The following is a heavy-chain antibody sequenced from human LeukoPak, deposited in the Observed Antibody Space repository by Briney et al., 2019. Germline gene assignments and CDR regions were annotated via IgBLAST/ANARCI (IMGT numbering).Heavy chain of an antibody. Sequence: SETLSLTCAVYGGSFSGYYWSWIRQPPGKGLEWIGEINHSGSTNYNPSLKSRVTISVDTSKNQFSLKLSSVTAADTAVYYYARARYYPKYRNSGSQYFDYWGQGTLVTVSS. CDR1: GGSFSGYY. J-gene: IGHJ4*02. CDR3: ARARYYPKYRNSGSQYFDY. D-gene: IGHD1-26*01. V-gene: IGHV4-34*01. CDR2: INHSGST.